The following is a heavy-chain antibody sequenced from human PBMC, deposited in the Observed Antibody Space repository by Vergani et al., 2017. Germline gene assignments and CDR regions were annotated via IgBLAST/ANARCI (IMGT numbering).Heavy chain of an antibody. V-gene: IGHV3-23*01. CDR1: GFSFTTYA. D-gene: IGHD2/OR15-2a*01. CDR2: INTNGDYT. Sequence: EVQLLESGGDLVQPGGSLRLSCAASGFSFTTYAMSWVRQAPGKGLEWVSTINTNGDYTRYGDSVKGRFTISRDNSKSTLYLQMHSLRAEDTAIYYCVKEKIDLGSYFFDSWGHGILVTVSS. CDR3: VKEKIDLGSYFFDS. J-gene: IGHJ4*01.